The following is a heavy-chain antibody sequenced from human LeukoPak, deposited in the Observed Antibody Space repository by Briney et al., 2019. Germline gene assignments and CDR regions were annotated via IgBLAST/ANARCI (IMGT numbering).Heavy chain of an antibody. D-gene: IGHD1-26*01. CDR3: AKDVGFRSATSPYYYYYYYMDV. Sequence: GGSLRLSCAASGFTFSSYGMHWVRQAPGKGLEWVAFIRYDGSNKYYADSVKGRFTISRDNSKNTLYLQMNSLRAEDTAVYYCAKDVGFRSATSPYYYYYYYMDVWGKGTTVTISS. J-gene: IGHJ6*03. CDR1: GFTFSSYG. CDR2: IRYDGSNK. V-gene: IGHV3-30*02.